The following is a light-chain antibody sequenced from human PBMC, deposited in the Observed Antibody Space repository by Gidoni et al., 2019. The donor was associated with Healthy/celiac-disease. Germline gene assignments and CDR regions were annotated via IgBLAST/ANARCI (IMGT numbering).Light chain of an antibody. CDR3: QQYNSYSRT. CDR2: KAS. J-gene: IGKJ1*01. V-gene: IGKV1-5*03. CDR1: QSISSW. Sequence: DIQMTQSPSTLSASVGDRVTITCRASQSISSWLAWYQQKPGKAPKLLIYKASSLESGVPSRFSGSGSGTEFTLTISSLQPDDFATCYCQQYNSYSRTFGQXTKVEIK.